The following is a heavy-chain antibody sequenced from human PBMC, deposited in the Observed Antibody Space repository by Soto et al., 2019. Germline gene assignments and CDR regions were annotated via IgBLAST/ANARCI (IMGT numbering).Heavy chain of an antibody. CDR3: AREPPIPYYMDV. J-gene: IGHJ6*03. CDR1: GGSISSGGYY. CDR2: IYYSGST. V-gene: IGHV4-31*03. Sequence: SETLSLTCTVSGGSISSGGYYWSWIRQHPGKGLEWIGYIYYSGSTYYNPSLKSRVTISVDTSKNQFSLKLSSVTAADTAVYYCAREPPIPYYMDVWGKGTTVTVSS.